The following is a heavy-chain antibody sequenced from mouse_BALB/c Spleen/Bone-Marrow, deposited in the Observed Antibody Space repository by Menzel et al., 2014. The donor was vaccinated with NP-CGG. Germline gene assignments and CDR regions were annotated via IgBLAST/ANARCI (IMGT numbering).Heavy chain of an antibody. Sequence: VHVKRSGPELVKPGASVKVSCKASGYAFTNYNMYWVKQSHGKSLEWIGYNDPYSGGTNYNQKFKGKATLTVDKSSSTAYMHLNSLTSEDSAVYYCARLGTTAVPDYWGQGTTLTVSS. V-gene: IGHV1S135*01. CDR2: NDPYSGGT. CDR1: GYAFTNYN. J-gene: IGHJ2*01. CDR3: ARLGTTAVPDY. D-gene: IGHD1-1*01.